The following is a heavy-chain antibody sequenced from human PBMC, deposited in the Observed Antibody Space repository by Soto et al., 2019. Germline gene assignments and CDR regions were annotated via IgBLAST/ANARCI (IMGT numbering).Heavy chain of an antibody. V-gene: IGHV4-4*07. CDR1: GDSISSNY. Sequence: TLSLTCTVSGDSISSNYWSWIRQPAGKGLEWIGRIYSSGSTNYNPALKSRVTMSVDTSKNQFSLKLSSVTAADTAVYYCARVGSSLFGDWFDPWGQGTLVTVSS. D-gene: IGHD6-13*01. CDR2: IYSSGST. CDR3: ARVGSSLFGDWFDP. J-gene: IGHJ5*02.